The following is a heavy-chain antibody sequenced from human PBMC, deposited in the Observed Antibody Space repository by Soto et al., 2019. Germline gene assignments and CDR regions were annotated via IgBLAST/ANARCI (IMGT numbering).Heavy chain of an antibody. Sequence: GGSLRLSCAASGFTFDDYAMHWVRQAPGKGLEWVSGISWNSGSIGYADSVKGRFTISRDNAKNSLYLQMNSLRAEDTALYYCAKDIMSRNKYYYGSGSYYNPHYYYYMDVWGKGTTVTVSS. CDR2: ISWNSGSI. V-gene: IGHV3-9*01. CDR3: AKDIMSRNKYYYGSGSYYNPHYYYYMDV. CDR1: GFTFDDYA. J-gene: IGHJ6*03. D-gene: IGHD3-10*01.